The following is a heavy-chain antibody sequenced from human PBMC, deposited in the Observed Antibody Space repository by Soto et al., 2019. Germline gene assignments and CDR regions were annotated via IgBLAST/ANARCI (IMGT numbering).Heavy chain of an antibody. J-gene: IGHJ6*02. CDR2: IIPIFGTA. CDR3: ARAVSGYCSSTSCFFDNGMDV. D-gene: IGHD2-2*01. V-gene: IGHV1-69*01. Sequence: QVQLVQSGAEVKKPGSSVKVSCKASGGTFSSYAISWVRQAPGQGLEWMGGIIPIFGTANYAQKVQGRVTITADESTSTAYMELSSLISEDTAVYYCARAVSGYCSSTSCFFDNGMDVWGQGTTVTVSS. CDR1: GGTFSSYA.